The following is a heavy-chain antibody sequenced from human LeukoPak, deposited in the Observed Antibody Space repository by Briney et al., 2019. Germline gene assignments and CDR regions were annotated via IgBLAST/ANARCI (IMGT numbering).Heavy chain of an antibody. D-gene: IGHD2-2*01. CDR2: IYYSGST. J-gene: IGHJ5*02. CDR1: GGSISSYY. CDR3: ASLVVTEQYCSSTSCYVGWFDP. Sequence: SETLSLSCTASGGSISSYYWSWIRQPPGKGLEWIGYIYYSGSTNYNPSLKSRVTISVDTSKNQFSLKLSSVTAADTAVYYCASLVVTEQYCSSTSCYVGWFDPWGQGTLVTVSS. V-gene: IGHV4-59*08.